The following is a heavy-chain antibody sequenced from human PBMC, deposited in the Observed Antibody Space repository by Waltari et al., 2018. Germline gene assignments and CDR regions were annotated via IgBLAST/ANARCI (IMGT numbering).Heavy chain of an antibody. J-gene: IGHJ4*02. Sequence: QVQLQESGPGLVKPSQTLSLTCTVSCGSISSGGYYWSWIRQHPGKGLEWIGYIYYSGSTYYNPSLKSRVTISVDTSKNQFSLKLSSVTAADTAVYYCARTREYSYGSLGPLDYWGQGTLVTVSS. V-gene: IGHV4-31*03. CDR3: ARTREYSYGSLGPLDY. CDR2: IYYSGST. CDR1: CGSISSGGYY. D-gene: IGHD5-18*01.